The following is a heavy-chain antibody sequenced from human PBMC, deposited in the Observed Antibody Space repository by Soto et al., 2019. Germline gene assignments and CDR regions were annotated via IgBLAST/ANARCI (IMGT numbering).Heavy chain of an antibody. V-gene: IGHV3-23*01. CDR2: VSGSGDSS. Sequence: EVQVLESGGGLVQPGGSLRLSCAASGFTFRNFAMNWVRQAPGRGLEWVSGVSGSGDSSYYADSVKGRFTTSRDNSKNTVYLQMNSRRVEDSAVYYCAKCPYAMVGPPDYWGQGTLVTVSS. J-gene: IGHJ4*02. D-gene: IGHD3-10*01. CDR3: AKCPYAMVGPPDY. CDR1: GFTFRNFA.